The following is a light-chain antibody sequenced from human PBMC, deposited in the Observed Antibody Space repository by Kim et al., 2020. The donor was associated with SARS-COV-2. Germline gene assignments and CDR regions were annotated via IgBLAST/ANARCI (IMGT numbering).Light chain of an antibody. CDR1: QSVSSSY. J-gene: IGKJ1*01. V-gene: IGKV3-20*01. CDR2: GTS. Sequence: DIVLTQSPGTLSLSPGERATLSCRASQSVSSSYIAWYQQRPGQAPRLLISGTSTRATGIADRFSGSVSGTDFTLTISRLEPEDFAVYYCQHYGTSPPWTFGQGTKVDIK. CDR3: QHYGTSPPWT.